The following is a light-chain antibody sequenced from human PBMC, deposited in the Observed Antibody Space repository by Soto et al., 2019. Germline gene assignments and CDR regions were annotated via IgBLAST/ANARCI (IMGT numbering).Light chain of an antibody. CDR1: SSDVGGYNY. Sequence: QSALTQPASVSGSPGQSITISCTGTSSDVGGYNYVSWYQQHPGKAPKLMIYEVSNRPSGVSNRFSGSKSGNTASLTISGLQAEDEADYYCSSYTSSSTYVFGTRTKATVL. CDR2: EVS. V-gene: IGLV2-14*01. J-gene: IGLJ1*01. CDR3: SSYTSSSTYV.